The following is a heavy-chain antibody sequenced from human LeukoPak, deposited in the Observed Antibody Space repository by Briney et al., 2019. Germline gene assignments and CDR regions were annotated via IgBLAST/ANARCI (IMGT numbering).Heavy chain of an antibody. Sequence: PGGSLRLSCSASGFTLSSYAMHWVRQARAKGLEYVSAITSNGGSTYHADSVKGRFTTTRDNSKNTLFLQRSRLRTEDTAVYYCVKGGDSGWYGDYWGLGTLVTVSS. CDR1: GFTLSSYA. CDR3: VKGGDSGWYGDY. D-gene: IGHD6-19*01. CDR2: ITSNGGST. J-gene: IGHJ4*02. V-gene: IGHV3-64D*06.